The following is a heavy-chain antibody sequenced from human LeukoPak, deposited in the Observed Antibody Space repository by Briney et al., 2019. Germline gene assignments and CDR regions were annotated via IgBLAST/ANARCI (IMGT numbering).Heavy chain of an antibody. CDR1: GGSIRSSTYY. CDR2: IYYSGAT. J-gene: IGHJ6*03. V-gene: IGHV4-39*01. CDR3: ARQDGYNRYYYYYMDV. D-gene: IGHD5-24*01. Sequence: SETLSLTCTVSGGSIRSSTYYWGWIRQPPGKGLEWIGSIYYSGATNYNPSLKSRVTMSVDTSKNQFSLKLSSVTAADTAVFYCARQDGYNRYYYYYMDVWGEGTTVTVSS.